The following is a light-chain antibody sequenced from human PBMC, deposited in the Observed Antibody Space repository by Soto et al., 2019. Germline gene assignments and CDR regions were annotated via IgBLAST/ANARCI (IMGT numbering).Light chain of an antibody. Sequence: AIRMTQSPSSFSASAGDRVTITCRASQGIRSYLAWYQQKPGKAPKLLIYAASTLQSGVPSRFSGSGSGTDFTLTISSLQSEDFATYYCQQYYSYPRAFGQGTKVE. V-gene: IGKV1-8*01. J-gene: IGKJ1*01. CDR2: AAS. CDR3: QQYYSYPRA. CDR1: QGIRSY.